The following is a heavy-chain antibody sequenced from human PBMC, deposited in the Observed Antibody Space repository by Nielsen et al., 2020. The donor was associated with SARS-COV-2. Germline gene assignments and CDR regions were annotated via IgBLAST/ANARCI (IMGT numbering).Heavy chain of an antibody. CDR2: ISWNSGSI. V-gene: IGHV3-9*01. CDR1: GFTFADYA. D-gene: IGHD4-17*01. CDR3: ATIYGDYGFY. Sequence: GGSLRLSCAASGFTFADYAMHWVRQAPGKGLEWVSGISWNSGSIGYADSVKGRFTISRDNAKNSLYLQMNSLRVEDTALYYCATIYGDYGFYWGQGTLVTVSS. J-gene: IGHJ4*02.